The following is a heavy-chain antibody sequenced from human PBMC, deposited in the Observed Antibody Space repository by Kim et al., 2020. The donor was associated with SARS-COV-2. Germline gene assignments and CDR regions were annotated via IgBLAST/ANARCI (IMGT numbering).Heavy chain of an antibody. D-gene: IGHD1-26*01. CDR2: IYSGGST. Sequence: GGSLRLSCAASGFTVSRKYMSWVRQAPGKGLEWVSLIYSGGSTYYADSVKGRFTISRDNSQNTIYFQMNSLRDEDTAVYYCASHMNIVGDHDASDIWGQGTMVTVSS. CDR3: ASHMNIVGDHDASDI. V-gene: IGHV3-66*04. CDR1: GFTVSRKY. J-gene: IGHJ3*02.